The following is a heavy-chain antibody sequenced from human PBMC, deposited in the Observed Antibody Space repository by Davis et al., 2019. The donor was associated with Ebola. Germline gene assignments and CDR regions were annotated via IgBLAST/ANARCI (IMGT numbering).Heavy chain of an antibody. J-gene: IGHJ4*02. D-gene: IGHD3-10*01. CDR1: GFTFSSYG. Sequence: GESLKISCAASGFTFSSYGMHWVRQAPGKGLEWVAVISYDGSNKYYADSVKGRFTISRDNSKNTLYLQMNSLRAEDTAVYYCARVLTSGLEDYWGQGALVTVSS. CDR2: ISYDGSNK. V-gene: IGHV3-30*03. CDR3: ARVLTSGLEDY.